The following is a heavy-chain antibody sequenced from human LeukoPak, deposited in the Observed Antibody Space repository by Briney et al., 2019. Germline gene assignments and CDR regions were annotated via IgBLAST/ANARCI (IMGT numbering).Heavy chain of an antibody. Sequence: SVKVSCKASGGTFSSYAISWVRRAPGQGLEWMGGIIPIFGTANYAQKFQGRVTITADESTSTAYMELSSLRSEDTAVYYCARDRDDIAAGYFDYWGQGTLVTVSS. CDR1: GGTFSSYA. J-gene: IGHJ4*02. CDR2: IIPIFGTA. V-gene: IGHV1-69*13. D-gene: IGHD6-13*01. CDR3: ARDRDDIAAGYFDY.